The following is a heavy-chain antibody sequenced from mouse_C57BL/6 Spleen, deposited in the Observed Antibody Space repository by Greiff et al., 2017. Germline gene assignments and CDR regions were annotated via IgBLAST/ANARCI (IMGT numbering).Heavy chain of an antibody. V-gene: IGHV5-9-1*02. J-gene: IGHJ4*01. CDR3: TRDLTYYGSSYGYAMDD. D-gene: IGHD1-1*01. CDR1: GFTFSSYA. Sequence: EVKVVESGEGLVKPGGSLKLSCAASGFTFSSYAMSWVRQTPEKRLEWVAYISRGGDYIYYADTVKGRFTIHRDNARNTLYLQMSSLKSEDTAMYYCTRDLTYYGSSYGYAMDDWGQGTSVTVSS. CDR2: ISRGGDYI.